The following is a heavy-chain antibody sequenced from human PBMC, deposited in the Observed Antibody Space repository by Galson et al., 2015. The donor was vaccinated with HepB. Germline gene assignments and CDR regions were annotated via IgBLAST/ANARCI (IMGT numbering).Heavy chain of an antibody. V-gene: IGHV3-7*01. CDR2: IKQAGSET. J-gene: IGHJ4*02. CDR1: GFTFSNYW. CDR3: ARARRYYGSGSSFDY. D-gene: IGHD3-10*01. Sequence: SLRLSCAASGFTFSNYWISWVRQAPGKGLERVANIKQAGSETYYADSVKGRFTISRDNANNSLYLQMNSLRAEDTAVYYCARARRYYGSGSSFDYWGQGTLVTVSS.